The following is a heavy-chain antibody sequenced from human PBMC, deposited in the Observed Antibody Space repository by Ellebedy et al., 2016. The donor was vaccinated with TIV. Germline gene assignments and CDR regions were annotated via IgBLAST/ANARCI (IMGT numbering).Heavy chain of an antibody. Sequence: ASVKVSCXASGYAFTRYYMHWVRQAPGQGLEWMGKINPCGGSTTYAQKFQGRVTMTRDRSTSTVYMELSSLRSEDTAVYYCARDAPWGTSLAVDYWGQGTLVTVSS. J-gene: IGHJ4*02. CDR2: INPCGGST. CDR1: GYAFTRYY. V-gene: IGHV1-46*01. CDR3: ARDAPWGTSLAVDY. D-gene: IGHD3-16*01.